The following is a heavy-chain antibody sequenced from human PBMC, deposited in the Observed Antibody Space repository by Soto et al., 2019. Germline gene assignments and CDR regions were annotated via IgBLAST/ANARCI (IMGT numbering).Heavy chain of an antibody. CDR2: IIPIFGTA. J-gene: IGHJ4*02. V-gene: IGHV1-69*13. D-gene: IGHD6-19*01. Sequence: GASVKVSCKASGGTFSSYAISWVRQAPGQGLEWMGGIIPIFGTANYAQKFQGRVTITADESTSTAYMELSSLRSEDTAVYYCARPAFYSSGWYNGALDYWGQGTLVTVSS. CDR1: GGTFSSYA. CDR3: ARPAFYSSGWYNGALDY.